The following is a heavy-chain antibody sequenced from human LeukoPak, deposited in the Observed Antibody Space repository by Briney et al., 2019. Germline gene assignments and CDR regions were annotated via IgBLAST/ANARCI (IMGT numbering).Heavy chain of an antibody. J-gene: IGHJ4*02. V-gene: IGHV3-11*01. CDR3: ARDPPSQYSSSGFDY. CDR1: GFTFSDYY. D-gene: IGHD6-13*01. CDR2: ISSSGSTI. Sequence: GGSLRLSCAASGFTFSDYYMSRIRQAPGKGLEWVSYISSSGSTIYYADSVKGRFTISRDNAKNSLYLQMNSLRAEDTAVYYCARDPPSQYSSSGFDYWGQGTLVTVSS.